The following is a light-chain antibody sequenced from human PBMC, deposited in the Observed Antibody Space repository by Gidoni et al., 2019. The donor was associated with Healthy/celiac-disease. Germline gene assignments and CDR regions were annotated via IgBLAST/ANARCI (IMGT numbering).Light chain of an antibody. CDR3: QQRSNWPT. CDR1: PSVSSY. Sequence: EIVLTQSPATLSLSPGERATLTCRASPSVSSYLAWYQQKPGQAPRRLIYDASNRATGIPARFSGSGSGTDVTLTISSLEPEDFAVYYCQQRSNWPTFGQGTKLEIK. J-gene: IGKJ2*01. V-gene: IGKV3-11*01. CDR2: DAS.